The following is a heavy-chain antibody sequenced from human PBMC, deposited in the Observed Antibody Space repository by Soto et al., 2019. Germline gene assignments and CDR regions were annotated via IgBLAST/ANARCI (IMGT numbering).Heavy chain of an antibody. CDR2: INAGNGNT. CDR3: ARDLGYALPDY. D-gene: IGHD2-15*01. V-gene: IGHV1-3*01. Sequence: ASVKVSCKASGYTFTSYAMHWVRQAPGQRLEWMGWINAGNGNTKYSQKFQGRVNITRDTSASIAYMELSSLRSEDTAVYYCARDLGYALPDYWGQGTLVTVSS. CDR1: GYTFTSYA. J-gene: IGHJ4*02.